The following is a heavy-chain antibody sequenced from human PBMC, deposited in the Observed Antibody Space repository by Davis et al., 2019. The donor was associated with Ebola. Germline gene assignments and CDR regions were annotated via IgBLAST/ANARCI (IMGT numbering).Heavy chain of an antibody. J-gene: IGHJ4*02. CDR3: ARGLHYDILTGYYPPHYFDY. Sequence: LRLSCAVSGGSISSGGYSWSWIRQPPGKGLEWIGYIYHSGSTYYNPSLKSRVTISVDRSKNQFSLKLSSVTAADTAVYYCARGLHYDILTGYYPPHYFDYWGQGTLVTVSS. CDR1: GGSISSGGYS. CDR2: IYHSGST. V-gene: IGHV4-30-2*01. D-gene: IGHD3-9*01.